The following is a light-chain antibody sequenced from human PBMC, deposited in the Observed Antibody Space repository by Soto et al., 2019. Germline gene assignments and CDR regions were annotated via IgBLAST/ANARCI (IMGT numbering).Light chain of an antibody. Sequence: QSALTQPASVSGSPGQSITISCTETSSDVGSYDLVSWYQQHPGKGPRLMIYEGSKRPSGVSSRFSGSRSGNTASLTISGLQAEDEADYYCYSYAGASTVFGGGTKVTVL. CDR2: EGS. V-gene: IGLV2-23*01. CDR3: YSYAGASTV. J-gene: IGLJ2*01. CDR1: SSDVGSYDL.